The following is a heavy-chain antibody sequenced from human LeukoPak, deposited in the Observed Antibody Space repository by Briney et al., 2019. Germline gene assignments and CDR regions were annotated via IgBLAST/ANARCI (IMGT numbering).Heavy chain of an antibody. Sequence: PGGSLRLSCAASGFTFSSYWMSWVRQAPGKGPEWVANIKQDGSDQYYVDSVKGRFTISRDNAKNSLYLQMNSLRAEDTAIYYCARRLDRSGLSGYWGQGTLVTVSS. J-gene: IGHJ4*02. CDR3: ARRLDRSGLSGY. V-gene: IGHV3-7*01. CDR1: GFTFSSYW. CDR2: IKQDGSDQ. D-gene: IGHD3-10*01.